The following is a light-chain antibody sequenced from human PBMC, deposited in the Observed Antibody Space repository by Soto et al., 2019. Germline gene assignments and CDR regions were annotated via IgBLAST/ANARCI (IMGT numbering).Light chain of an antibody. CDR1: QSVPRSY. V-gene: IGKV3-20*01. J-gene: IGKJ5*01. CDR2: GTS. Sequence: EIVVTQSPGTLSLSPGERATLYCSASQSVPRSYFAWYQQKPGQAPRLFIYGTSSRATGIPDRFSGSVSGPDFTITISRLKPEDFAVFYCQQYGSSITSGLGTRLEIK. CDR3: QQYGSSIT.